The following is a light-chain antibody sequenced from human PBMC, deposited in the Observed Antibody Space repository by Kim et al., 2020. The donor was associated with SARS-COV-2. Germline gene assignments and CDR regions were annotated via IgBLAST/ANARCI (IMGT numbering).Light chain of an antibody. Sequence: PVKSVTISCSGTTSNIGNNYVSWYQQPPGTAPKLLIYANDKRSSGIPDRFSGSKSGASATLVITGLQTGDEADYYCGTWDSSLSGVFGGGTQLTVL. J-gene: IGLJ7*01. V-gene: IGLV1-51*01. CDR3: GTWDSSLSGV. CDR1: TSNIGNNY. CDR2: AND.